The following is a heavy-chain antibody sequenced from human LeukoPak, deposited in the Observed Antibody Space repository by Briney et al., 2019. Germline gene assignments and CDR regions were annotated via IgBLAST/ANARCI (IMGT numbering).Heavy chain of an antibody. D-gene: IGHD1-26*01. J-gene: IGHJ5*02. Sequence: SETLSLTCTVSGGSINTYYWSWIRQPPGKGLEWIGYIYYSGSTSNNPSHKSRVTISIDTSKNQFSLTLNSVTAADTAVYYCARLVGTTSGRFDPWGQGTLVTVSS. CDR3: ARLVGTTSGRFDP. CDR1: GGSINTYY. V-gene: IGHV4-59*01. CDR2: IYYSGST.